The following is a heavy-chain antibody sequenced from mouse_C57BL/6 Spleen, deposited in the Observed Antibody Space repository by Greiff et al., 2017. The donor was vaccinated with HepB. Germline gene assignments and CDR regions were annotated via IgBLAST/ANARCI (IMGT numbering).Heavy chain of an antibody. Sequence: EVKLEESGEGLVKPGGSLKLSCAASGFTFSSYAMSWVRQTPEKRLEWVAYISSGGDYIYYADTVKGRFTISRDNARNTLYLQMSSLKSEDTAMYYCTRDGYYGSFAYWGQGTLVTVSA. V-gene: IGHV5-9-1*02. CDR3: TRDGYYGSFAY. D-gene: IGHD1-1*01. J-gene: IGHJ3*01. CDR1: GFTFSSYA. CDR2: ISSGGDYI.